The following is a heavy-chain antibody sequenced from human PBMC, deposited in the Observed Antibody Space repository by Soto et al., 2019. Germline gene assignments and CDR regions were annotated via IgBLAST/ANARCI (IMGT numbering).Heavy chain of an antibody. Sequence: SETLSLTCTVSGGSISSYYWSWIRQPPGKGLEWIGYIYYSGSTNYNPSLKSRVTISVDTSKNQFSLKLSSVTAADTAVYYCARVGANWNPNYMDVWGKGTTVTVSS. V-gene: IGHV4-59*01. D-gene: IGHD1-1*01. CDR3: ARVGANWNPNYMDV. J-gene: IGHJ6*03. CDR2: IYYSGST. CDR1: GGSISSYY.